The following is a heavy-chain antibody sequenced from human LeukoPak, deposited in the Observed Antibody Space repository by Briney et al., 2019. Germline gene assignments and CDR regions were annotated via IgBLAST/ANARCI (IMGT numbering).Heavy chain of an antibody. CDR1: GGSISSSSYY. V-gene: IGHV4-39*01. J-gene: IGHJ4*02. CDR3: ARVDQVVITY. CDR2: IYYSGST. D-gene: IGHD3-22*01. Sequence: SETLSLTCTVSGGSISSSSYYWGWLRQPPGKGLEWIGSIYYSGSTYYNPSLKSRVTISVDTSKNQFSLKLSSVTAADTAVYYCARVDQVVITYWGQGTLVTVSS.